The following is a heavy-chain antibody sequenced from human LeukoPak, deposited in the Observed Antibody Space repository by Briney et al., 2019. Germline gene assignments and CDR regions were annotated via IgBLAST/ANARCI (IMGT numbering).Heavy chain of an antibody. J-gene: IGHJ5*02. CDR2: ISSSSSTI. Sequence: GPLRLSCAASGFTFSSYSMNWVRQAPGKGLEWVSYISSSSSTIYYADSVKGRFTISRDNAKNSLYLQMNSLRDEDTAVYYCAVQRYGDYVSWGQGTLVTVSS. V-gene: IGHV3-48*02. CDR3: AVQRYGDYVS. CDR1: GFTFSSYS. D-gene: IGHD4-17*01.